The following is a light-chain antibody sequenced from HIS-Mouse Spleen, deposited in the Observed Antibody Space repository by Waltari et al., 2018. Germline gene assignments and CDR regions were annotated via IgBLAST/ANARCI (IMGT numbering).Light chain of an antibody. CDR1: QRVSSN. V-gene: IGKV3-15*01. J-gene: IGKJ2*01. Sequence: EIVLTQSPGTLSLSPGERATLSCRASQRVSSNLAWYQQKPGQAPRLLIYGASTRATGIPDRFSGSGSGTEFTLTISSMQSEDFAVYYCQQYNNWPPYTFGQGTKLEIK. CDR2: GAS. CDR3: QQYNNWPPYT.